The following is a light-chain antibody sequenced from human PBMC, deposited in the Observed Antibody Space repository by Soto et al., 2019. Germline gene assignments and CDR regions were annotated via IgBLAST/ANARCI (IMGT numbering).Light chain of an antibody. CDR3: QQYGSSLPIT. CDR2: AAS. V-gene: IGKV3-20*01. J-gene: IGKJ5*01. Sequence: DIVLTQSPGILSLSPGETATLSCRASQSVSSSSFAWYQQKAGQAPRLLIYAASNRATGIPDRFSGSGSGTYFTLTISRLEPEDFVVYYCQQYGSSLPITFGQGTRLEIK. CDR1: QSVSSSS.